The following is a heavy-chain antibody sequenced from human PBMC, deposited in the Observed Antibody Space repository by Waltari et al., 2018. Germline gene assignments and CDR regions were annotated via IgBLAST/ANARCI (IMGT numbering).Heavy chain of an antibody. CDR3: ARGSGRITIFGVETGDAFDI. CDR2: IYHSGST. Sequence: QVQLQESGPGLVKPSETLSLTCAVSGYSISSGYYWGWIRQPPGKGLEWIGSIYHSGSTYYNPSRKSRVTISVDTSKNQFSLKLSSVTAADTAVYYCARGSGRITIFGVETGDAFDIWGQGTMVTVSS. J-gene: IGHJ3*02. D-gene: IGHD3-3*01. CDR1: GYSISSGYY. V-gene: IGHV4-38-2*01.